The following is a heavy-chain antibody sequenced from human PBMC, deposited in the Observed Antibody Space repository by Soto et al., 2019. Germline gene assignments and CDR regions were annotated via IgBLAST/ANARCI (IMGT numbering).Heavy chain of an antibody. CDR3: VRPLPSGRNYGMDV. J-gene: IGHJ6*02. D-gene: IGHD3-10*01. Sequence: PGGSLRLSCTAYGLGVRNNYMSWVRQAPGMGLEWVSVIYNDGTTYYADSVKGRFTLSRDTSKNTLSLQMDSLRAEDTAVYYCVRPLPSGRNYGMDVWGQGTKGTVSS. CDR1: GLGVRNNY. CDR2: IYNDGTT. V-gene: IGHV3-53*01.